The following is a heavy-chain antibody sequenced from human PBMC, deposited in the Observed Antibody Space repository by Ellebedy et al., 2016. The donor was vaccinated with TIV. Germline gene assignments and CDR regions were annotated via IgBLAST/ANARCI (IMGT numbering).Heavy chain of an antibody. CDR3: ARGRLHFDC. CDR2: ISYTGNT. V-gene: IGHV4-59*01. D-gene: IGHD5-24*01. J-gene: IGHJ4*02. Sequence: MPSETLSLTCTVSGGSIRSYSWRWIRQPPGKGLEWIGYISYTGNTNYNPSLKSRVTVSVDKSKKQISLKLTSVTAADTAVYHCARGRLHFDCWGQGTLVTVSS. CDR1: GGSIRSYS.